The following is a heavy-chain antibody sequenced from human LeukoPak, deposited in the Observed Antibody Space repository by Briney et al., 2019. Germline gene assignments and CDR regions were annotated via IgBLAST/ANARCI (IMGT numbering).Heavy chain of an antibody. CDR3: ARDLPRTSGP. CDR2: ISGGGGST. V-gene: IGHV3-23*01. Sequence: GGSLRLSCAASGFTFTSYSMNWVRQAPGKWLEWVSTISGGGGSTYYADSVKGRFTISRDNSKNTLYLQVNSLRAEDTAVYYCARDLPRTSGPWGQGTLVTVSS. CDR1: GFTFTSYS. J-gene: IGHJ5*02. D-gene: IGHD3-10*01.